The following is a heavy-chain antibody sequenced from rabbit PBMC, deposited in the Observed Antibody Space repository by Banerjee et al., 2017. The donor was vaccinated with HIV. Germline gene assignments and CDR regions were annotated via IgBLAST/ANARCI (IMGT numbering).Heavy chain of an antibody. J-gene: IGHJ4*01. CDR3: AKRPAGYACYGYPYFNF. D-gene: IGHD6-1*01. Sequence: QEQLEESGGDLVKPGASLTLTCKASGFSFSSSYYMCWVRQAPGKGLEWITCIYAGSSGNTYYASWARSRFTIPSDNAQNTVELQMNSLTAAGTGPYFCAKRPAGYACYGYPYFNFWAQAPWSPS. CDR1: GFSFSSSYY. CDR2: IYAGSSGNT. V-gene: IGHV1S45*01.